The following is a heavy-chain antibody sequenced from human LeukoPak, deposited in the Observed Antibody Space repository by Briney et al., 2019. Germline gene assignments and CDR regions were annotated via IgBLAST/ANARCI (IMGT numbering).Heavy chain of an antibody. Sequence: GGSLRLSCTACRIIVSNNYMSWVRQAPGRGLEWVSVIYSGGSTYYADSVKGRFTISRNNSKNTLYLQMNSLRAEDAAVYYCTRDQIDKGDYVDHWGQGTLVTVSS. V-gene: IGHV3-66*01. D-gene: IGHD3-9*01. J-gene: IGHJ4*02. CDR3: TRDQIDKGDYVDH. CDR2: IYSGGST. CDR1: RIIVSNNY.